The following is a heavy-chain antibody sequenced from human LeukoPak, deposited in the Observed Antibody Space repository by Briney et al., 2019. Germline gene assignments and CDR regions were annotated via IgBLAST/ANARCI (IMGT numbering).Heavy chain of an antibody. CDR3: ARERLAAAGPGVSDY. CDR1: GGSLSYYY. Sequence: PSETLSLTCSISGGSLSYYYWTWIRQPPERGLEWIGNIYYNGDTDYNPSLKSRVTISVDTSKNQFSLNLKSVAAADTAVYYCARERLAAAGPGVSDYWGQGTLVTVSS. CDR2: IYYNGDT. D-gene: IGHD6-13*01. J-gene: IGHJ4*02. V-gene: IGHV4-59*01.